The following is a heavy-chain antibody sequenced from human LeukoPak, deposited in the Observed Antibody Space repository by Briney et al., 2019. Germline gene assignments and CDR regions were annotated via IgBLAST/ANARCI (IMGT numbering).Heavy chain of an antibody. CDR3: ARQCSSGWYYFDY. D-gene: IGHD6-19*01. CDR2: ISSSGSYI. V-gene: IGHV3-21*01. J-gene: IGHJ4*02. Sequence: KPGGSLRLSCAASGFTFSTYSMNWVRQAPGKGLEWVSCISSSGSYIYYADSVKGRFTISRDNAKNSLYLQMSSLRAEDTAVYYCARQCSSGWYYFDYWGQGTLVTVSS. CDR1: GFTFSTYS.